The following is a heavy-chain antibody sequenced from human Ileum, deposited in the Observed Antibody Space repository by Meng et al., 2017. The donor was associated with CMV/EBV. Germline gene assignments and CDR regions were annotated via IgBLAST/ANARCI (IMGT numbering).Heavy chain of an antibody. D-gene: IGHD6-6*01. J-gene: IGHJ5*02. CDR3: VHRYSSSSGQVS. CDR2: IHGGGGK. V-gene: IGHV2-5*02. Sequence: QITLKELGPPLVKPTQTLTLTCTFSGFSLTTNVESVGWIRQPPGKALEWLALIHGGGGKQYSPSLQSRLTATRDTSKNQVVLTMTNMDPVDTATYYCVHRYSSSSGQVSWGQGTLVTVSS. CDR1: GFSLTTNVES.